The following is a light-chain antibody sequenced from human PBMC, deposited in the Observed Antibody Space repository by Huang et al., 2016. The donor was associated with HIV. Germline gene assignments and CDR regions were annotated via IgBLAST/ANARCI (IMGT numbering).Light chain of an antibody. CDR1: QSVSRY. V-gene: IGKV3-11*01. J-gene: IGKJ4*01. CDR2: DAS. CDR3: QQRSNWPPLT. Sequence: EIVLTQSPATLSLSPGERATLSCRASQSVSRYLAWYQQKPGQAPRLLIYDASNRATGIPARFSGSGSGTGFTLTISSLETEDSAVYYCQQRSNWPPLTFGGGTKVEIK.